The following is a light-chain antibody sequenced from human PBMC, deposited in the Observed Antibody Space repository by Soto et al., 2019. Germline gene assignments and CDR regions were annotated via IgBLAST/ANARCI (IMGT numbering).Light chain of an antibody. J-gene: IGKJ2*01. CDR3: QQDYSLPHT. V-gene: IGKV3D-7*01. Sequence: EIVMTQSPATLSLSPGERATLSCRPSQSVSSGYLSWYQQKPGQAPRLLIYAPSTRATGIPARFSGSGSGTDFTLTISGLQPEDFAVFYCQQDYSLPHTFGQGTKVEIK. CDR2: APS. CDR1: QSVSSGY.